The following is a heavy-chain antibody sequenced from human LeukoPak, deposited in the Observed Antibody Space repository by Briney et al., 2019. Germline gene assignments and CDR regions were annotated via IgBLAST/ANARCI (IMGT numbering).Heavy chain of an antibody. J-gene: IGHJ4*02. CDR2: INHSVNT. Sequence: PSETLSLTCGVYGGSLSDYSWSRIRQPPGKGLEFIGEINHSVNTNFNPSLKSRVTISVDTSKNQVSLRLSSVTAADTAVYYCARQGGSYYAIDDWGQGTLVTVSS. V-gene: IGHV4-34*01. CDR1: GGSLSDYS. CDR3: ARQGGSYYAIDD. D-gene: IGHD1-26*01.